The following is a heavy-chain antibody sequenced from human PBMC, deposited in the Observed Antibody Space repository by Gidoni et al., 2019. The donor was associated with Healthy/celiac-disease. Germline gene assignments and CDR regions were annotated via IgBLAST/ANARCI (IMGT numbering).Heavy chain of an antibody. CDR2: ISAYNGST. V-gene: IGHV1-18*01. Sequence: QVQLVQSGAEVKKPGASVKVACKASGYTFTSYGTSWVRQAPGQGLEWMGWISAYNGSTNYSQNLQGRVTMTTDTSTSTAYMELRSLRSDDTAVYYCARQTSIITFGGVIELYYFDYWGQGTLVTVSS. CDR1: GYTFTSYG. J-gene: IGHJ4*02. CDR3: ARQTSIITFGGVIELYYFDY. D-gene: IGHD3-16*02.